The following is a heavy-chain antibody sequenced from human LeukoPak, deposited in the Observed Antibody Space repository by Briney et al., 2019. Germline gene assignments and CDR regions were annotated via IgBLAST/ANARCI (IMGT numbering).Heavy chain of an antibody. CDR3: AKWGCSGSDCYPFDY. J-gene: IGHJ4*02. D-gene: IGHD2-21*02. CDR1: GFTFSSYA. CDR2: ISYDGCNK. V-gene: IGHV3-30*04. Sequence: GGPLRLSCAASGFTFSSYAMHWVRQAPGKGLEWVAVISYDGCNKYYADSVKGRFTISRDNSKNPLYLQMNSLRAEGTAVYYCAKWGCSGSDCYPFDYWGQGTLVTVSS.